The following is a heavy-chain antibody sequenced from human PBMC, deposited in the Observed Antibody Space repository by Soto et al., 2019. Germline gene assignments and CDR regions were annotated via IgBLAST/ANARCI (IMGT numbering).Heavy chain of an antibody. D-gene: IGHD5-12*01. V-gene: IGHV1-3*01. Sequence: ASVKVSCKASGYTFTSYAMHWVRQAPGQRLEWMGRINAGNGNTKYSQKFQGRVTITRDTSASTAYMELSSLRSEDTAVYYCARVSRYYSGYEAFDYWGQGTLVTVSS. CDR3: ARVSRYYSGYEAFDY. CDR1: GYTFTSYA. J-gene: IGHJ4*02. CDR2: INAGNGNT.